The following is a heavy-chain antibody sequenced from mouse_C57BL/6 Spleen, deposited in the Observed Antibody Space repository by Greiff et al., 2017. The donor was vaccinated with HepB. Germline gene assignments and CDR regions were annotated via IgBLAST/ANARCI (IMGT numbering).Heavy chain of an antibody. CDR1: GFSLTSYG. J-gene: IGHJ3*01. Sequence: VQLQQSGPGLVQPSQSLSITCTVSGFSLTSYGVHWVRQSPGKGLEWLGVIWSGGSTDYNAAFISRLSISKDNSKSQVFFKMNSLQADDTAIYYCARSYYGSSYLAWFAYWGQGTLVTVSA. CDR3: ARSYYGSSYLAWFAY. V-gene: IGHV2-2*01. D-gene: IGHD1-1*01. CDR2: IWSGGST.